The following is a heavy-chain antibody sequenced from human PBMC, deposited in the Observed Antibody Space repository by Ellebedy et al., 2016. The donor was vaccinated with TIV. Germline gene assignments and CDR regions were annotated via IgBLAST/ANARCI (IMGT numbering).Heavy chain of an antibody. CDR2: ISGSGVST. CDR3: ARDSLDYDFWSGYYGFRDQGYFDY. V-gene: IGHV3-23*01. Sequence: GESLKISCAASGFTVSNYAMSWVRQAPGKGLEWVSSISGSGVSTFYADSVKGRFTISRDNPKNTLYLQMNSLRAEDTAVYYCARDSLDYDFWSGYYGFRDQGYFDYWGQGTLVTVSS. CDR1: GFTVSNYA. J-gene: IGHJ4*02. D-gene: IGHD3-3*01.